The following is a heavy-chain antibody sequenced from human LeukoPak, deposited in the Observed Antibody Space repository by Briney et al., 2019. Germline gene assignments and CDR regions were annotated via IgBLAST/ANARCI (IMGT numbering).Heavy chain of an antibody. CDR3: SKGANIGGDYGVFDH. V-gene: IGHV3-23*01. D-gene: IGHD4-17*01. CDR1: GFSFSSYG. CDR2: TNGGGDYT. J-gene: IGHJ4*02. Sequence: GGSLRLSCAASGFSFSSYGMHWVRQAPGKGLEWVSSTNGGGDYTYYADSVRGRFSISRDNADNTLYLQMSSLRADDTAVYYCSKGANIGGDYGVFDHCGQETLVTVSS.